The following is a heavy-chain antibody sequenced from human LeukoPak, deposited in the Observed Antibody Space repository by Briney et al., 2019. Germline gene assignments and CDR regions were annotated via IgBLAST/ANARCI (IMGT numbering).Heavy chain of an antibody. J-gene: IGHJ4*02. CDR3: AREPLRTEHIDY. D-gene: IGHD1-14*01. V-gene: IGHV1-8*01. CDR2: MNPNSGNT. CDR1: EYTFTSYD. Sequence: GASVKVSCKASEYTFTSYDINWVRQATGQGLEWMGWMNPNSGNTGYAQKFQGRVTMTRDTSTSIAYMELSSLRSEDSAAYYCAREPLRTEHIDYWGQGTLVTVSS.